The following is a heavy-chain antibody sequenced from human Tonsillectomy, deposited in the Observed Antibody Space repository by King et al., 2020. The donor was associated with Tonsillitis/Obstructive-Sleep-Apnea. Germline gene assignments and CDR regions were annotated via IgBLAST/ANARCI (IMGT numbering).Heavy chain of an antibody. D-gene: IGHD3-10*01. Sequence: VQLVESGGGLVKPGGSLRLSCAASGFTFSNAWMSWVRQAPGKGLEWVGRFKSKTDGGTTDYAAPVKGRFTISRDDSKNTLYLQMNSLKTEDTAVYYCTTDEFPYSFDYWGQGTLVTVSS. CDR3: TTDEFPYSFDY. V-gene: IGHV3-15*01. J-gene: IGHJ4*02. CDR1: GFTFSNAW. CDR2: FKSKTDGGTT.